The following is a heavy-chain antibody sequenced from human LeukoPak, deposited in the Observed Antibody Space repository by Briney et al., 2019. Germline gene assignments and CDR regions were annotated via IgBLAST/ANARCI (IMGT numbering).Heavy chain of an antibody. CDR1: GFTFDDYA. Sequence: GGSLRLSCAASGFTFDDYATHWVRQGPGKGLEWVSGISWNSGSIGYADSVKGRFTISRDNAKNSLYLQMNSLRAEDTAVYYCARDRENYFDYWGQGTLVTVSS. D-gene: IGHD1-26*01. J-gene: IGHJ4*02. CDR3: ARDRENYFDY. CDR2: ISWNSGSI. V-gene: IGHV3-9*01.